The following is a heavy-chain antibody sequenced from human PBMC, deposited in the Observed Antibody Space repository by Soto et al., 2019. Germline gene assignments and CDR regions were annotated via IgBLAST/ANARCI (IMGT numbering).Heavy chain of an antibody. D-gene: IGHD3-3*01. Sequence: QVQLVQSGAEVKKPGASVKVSCKASGYTFTSYAMHWVRQAPGQRLEWMGWINAGNGNTKYPQKFQGRVTITRDTSASTAYMELSSLRSEDTAVYYCASAIFGVVIAYWGQGTLVTVSS. V-gene: IGHV1-3*01. CDR1: GYTFTSYA. CDR2: INAGNGNT. CDR3: ASAIFGVVIAY. J-gene: IGHJ4*02.